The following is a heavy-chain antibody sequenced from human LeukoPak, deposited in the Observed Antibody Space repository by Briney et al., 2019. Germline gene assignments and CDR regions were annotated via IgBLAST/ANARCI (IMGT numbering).Heavy chain of an antibody. CDR1: GYSFTSYW. J-gene: IGHJ5*02. Sequence: GESLKISCKGSGYSFTSYWIGWVRQMPGKGLEWMGIIYPGDSDTRNSPSFQGQVTISADKSISTAYLQWSSLKASDTAMYYCARHYCSSTSCSNWFDPWGQGTLVTVSS. CDR2: IYPGDSDT. CDR3: ARHYCSSTSCSNWFDP. V-gene: IGHV5-51*01. D-gene: IGHD2-2*01.